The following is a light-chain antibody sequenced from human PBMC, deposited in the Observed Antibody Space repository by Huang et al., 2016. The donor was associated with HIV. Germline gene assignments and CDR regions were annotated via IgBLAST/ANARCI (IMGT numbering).Light chain of an antibody. CDR3: HQCYDIPQT. CDR2: WAS. J-gene: IGKJ1*01. Sequence: DIIMTQSPDSLALSLGGRAAINCTASQSVLKTSNNKNCVSWYQLKVGQPPKLLIYWASTREAGVPDRFSGSGSGTHFTLTIASLQAEDVAVYYCHQCYDIPQTFGQGTKVEVK. CDR1: QSVLKTSNNKNC. V-gene: IGKV4-1*01.